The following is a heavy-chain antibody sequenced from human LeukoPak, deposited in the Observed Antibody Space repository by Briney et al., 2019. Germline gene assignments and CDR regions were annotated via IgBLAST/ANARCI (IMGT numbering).Heavy chain of an antibody. D-gene: IGHD2-8*01. CDR3: ARGGSGSWCNDY. CDR2: IWYDGSNK. V-gene: IGHV3-33*01. CDR1: GFTFSSYG. Sequence: PGGSLRLSCAASGFTFSSYGMNWVRQAPGKGLEWVAVIWYDGSNKYYGDSVKGRFTISRDNSKNTLYLQMNSLRAEDTAVYYCARGGSGSWCNDYWGQGTLVTVSS. J-gene: IGHJ4*02.